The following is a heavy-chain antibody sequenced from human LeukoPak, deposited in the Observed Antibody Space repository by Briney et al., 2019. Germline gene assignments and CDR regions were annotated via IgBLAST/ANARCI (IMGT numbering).Heavy chain of an antibody. CDR3: ASPGWSDALDM. V-gene: IGHV3-74*01. D-gene: IGHD2-15*01. CDR2: ISSDGTST. Sequence: PGGSLRLSCAASGFTFRSYGMHWVRQAPGKGLVWASRISSDGTSTTYADSVKGRFTISRDNAKNTLYLQLDSLRAEDTAIYYCASPGWSDALDMWGQGTRVTVSS. J-gene: IGHJ3*02. CDR1: GFTFRSYG.